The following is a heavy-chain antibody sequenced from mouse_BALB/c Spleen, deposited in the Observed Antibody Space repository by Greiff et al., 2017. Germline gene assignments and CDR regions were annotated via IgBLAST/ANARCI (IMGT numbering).Heavy chain of an antibody. J-gene: IGHJ2*01. CDR3: ARDSFDY. CDR2: ISSGSSTI. CDR1: GFTFSSFG. D-gene: IGHD2-12*01. Sequence: DVHLVESGGGLVQPGGSRKLSCAASGFTFSSFGMHWVRQAPEKGLEWVAYISSGSSTIYYADTVKGRFTISRDNPKNTLFLQMTSLRSEDTAMYYCARDSFDYWGQGTTLTVSS. V-gene: IGHV5-17*02.